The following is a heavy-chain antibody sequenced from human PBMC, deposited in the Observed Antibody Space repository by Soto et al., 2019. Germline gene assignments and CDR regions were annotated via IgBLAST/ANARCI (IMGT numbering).Heavy chain of an antibody. J-gene: IGHJ4*02. CDR1: GYTFTSYF. Sequence: AASVKVSCKASGYTFTSYFMHWVRQAPGQGLEWMGIINPSGGSTIYAQKFQGRVTMTRDTSTSTVYMELSSLRSEDTAVYYCARVYCSGGSCYSIDYWGQGTLVTVS. D-gene: IGHD2-15*01. CDR3: ARVYCSGGSCYSIDY. CDR2: INPSGGST. V-gene: IGHV1-46*03.